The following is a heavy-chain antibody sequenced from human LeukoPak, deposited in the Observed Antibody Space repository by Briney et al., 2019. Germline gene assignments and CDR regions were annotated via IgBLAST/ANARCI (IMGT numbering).Heavy chain of an antibody. CDR2: IYYSGST. CDR3: ARLPRGRIVGATSGPHIGY. Sequence: SETLSLTCTVSGGSISSSSYYWGWIRQPPGKGPEWIGSIYYSGSTYYNPSLKSRVTISVDTSKNQFSLKLSSVTAADTAVYYCARLPRGRIVGATSGPHIGYWGQGTLVTVSS. CDR1: GGSISSSSYY. J-gene: IGHJ4*02. V-gene: IGHV4-39*01. D-gene: IGHD1-26*01.